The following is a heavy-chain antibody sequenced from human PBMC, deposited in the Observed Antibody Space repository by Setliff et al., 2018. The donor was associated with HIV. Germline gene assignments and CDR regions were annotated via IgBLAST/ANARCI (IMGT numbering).Heavy chain of an antibody. D-gene: IGHD3-10*01. Sequence: ASETLSLTCTVSGGSLSSGYYYWSWVRQPAGKGLEWIGRIYSSGSTNYNPSLKSRVTISVDTSKNQFSLKLSSVTAADTAVYYCARDMGGGDWYFDLWGRGTLVTVSS. V-gene: IGHV4-61*02. CDR2: IYSSGST. CDR3: ARDMGGGDWYFDL. CDR1: GGSLSSGYYY. J-gene: IGHJ2*01.